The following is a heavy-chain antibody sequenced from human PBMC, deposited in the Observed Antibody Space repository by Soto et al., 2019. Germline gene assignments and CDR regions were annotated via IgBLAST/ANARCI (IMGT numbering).Heavy chain of an antibody. Sequence: EVQLVESGGGLVKPGGSLRLSCAASGFTFSNAWMNWVRQAPGKGLEWVGRIKSKTDGGTTDYAAPVKGRFTISRDDSKNTLYLQMNSLKTEDTAVYYCTTRPGYSYGLYYYYGMDVWGQGTTVTVSS. D-gene: IGHD5-18*01. CDR2: IKSKTDGGTT. V-gene: IGHV3-15*07. J-gene: IGHJ6*02. CDR1: GFTFSNAW. CDR3: TTRPGYSYGLYYYYGMDV.